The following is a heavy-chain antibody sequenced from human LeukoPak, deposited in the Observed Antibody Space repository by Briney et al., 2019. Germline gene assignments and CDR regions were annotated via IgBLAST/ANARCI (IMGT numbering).Heavy chain of an antibody. CDR2: IYYSGST. D-gene: IGHD3-22*01. V-gene: IGHV4-59*01. J-gene: IGHJ6*02. Sequence: KSSETPSLTCTVSGGSISSYYWSWIRQPPGKGLEWIGYIYYSGSTNYNPSLKSRVTISVDTSKNQFSLKLSSVTAADTAVYYCARGLRYYDSSGYYGMDVWGQGTTVTVSS. CDR1: GGSISSYY. CDR3: ARGLRYYDSSGYYGMDV.